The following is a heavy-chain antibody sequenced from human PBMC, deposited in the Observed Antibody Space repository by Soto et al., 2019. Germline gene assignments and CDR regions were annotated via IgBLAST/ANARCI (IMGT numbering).Heavy chain of an antibody. D-gene: IGHD6-13*01. CDR2: ISSSSSYI. CDR3: ATYSSSPTIIPDGH. V-gene: IGHV3-21*01. Sequence: EVQLVESGGGLVKPGGSLRLSCAASGFTFSSYSMNWVRQAPGKGLEWVSSISSSSSYIYYADSVKGRFTISRDNAKNSLYLQMNSLRAEDTAVYYCATYSSSPTIIPDGHWGQGTLVTVSS. CDR1: GFTFSSYS. J-gene: IGHJ4*02.